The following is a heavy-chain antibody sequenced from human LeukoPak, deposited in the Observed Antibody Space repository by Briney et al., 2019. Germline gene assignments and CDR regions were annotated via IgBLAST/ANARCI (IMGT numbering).Heavy chain of an antibody. J-gene: IGHJ5*02. V-gene: IGHV1-2*02. CDR3: ARAPSITMVRGVITSISLDP. D-gene: IGHD3-10*01. CDR1: GYTFTGYY. CDR2: INPNSGGA. Sequence: ASVKVSCTASGYTFTGYYMHWVRQAPGQGLEWMGWINPNSGGANYAQKFQGRVTMTRDTSISTAYMELSRLRSDDTAVYYCARAPSITMVRGVITSISLDPWGQGTLVTVSS.